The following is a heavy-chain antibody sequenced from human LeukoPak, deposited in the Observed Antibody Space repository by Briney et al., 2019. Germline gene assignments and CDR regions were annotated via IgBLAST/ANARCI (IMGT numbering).Heavy chain of an antibody. V-gene: IGHV3-53*01. D-gene: IGHD4-23*01. CDR3: ARDLYGGAGDI. CDR2: IYRGGST. J-gene: IGHJ3*02. Sequence: GGSLRLSCTASGFTFSDYAMAWVRQAPGKGLEWVSLIYRGGSTSYADSVKGRFTMSRDNSKNTLYLQMNSLRAEDTAVYYCARDLYGGAGDIWGQGTMVTVSS. CDR1: GFTFSDYA.